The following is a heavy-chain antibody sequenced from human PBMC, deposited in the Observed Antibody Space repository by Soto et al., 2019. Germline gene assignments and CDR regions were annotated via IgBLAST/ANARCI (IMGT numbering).Heavy chain of an antibody. CDR2: ITSDTKTI. D-gene: IGHD6-19*01. CDR1: GFKFSIYS. CDR3: ARSVEGHFDY. J-gene: IGHJ4*02. Sequence: EVQLVESGGALVQPGGSLRLSCVASGFKFSIYSMNWIHQAPGKGLEWSAYITSDTKTIKYADSVKGRFTISRDNAKNSVYLQMNSLSDEETAVYYCARSVEGHFDYWGQGAVVTVSS. V-gene: IGHV3-48*02.